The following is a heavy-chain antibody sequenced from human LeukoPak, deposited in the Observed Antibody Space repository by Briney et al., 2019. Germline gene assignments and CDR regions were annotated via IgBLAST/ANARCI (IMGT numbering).Heavy chain of an antibody. Sequence: ASVKVSCKASGYTFTSYDINWVRQATGQGLEWMGWMNPNSGNTGYAQKFQGRVTMTRNTSISTAYMELSRLRSDDTAVYYCARVTGRAAASAFDIWGQGTMVTVSS. CDR1: GYTFTSYD. CDR3: ARVTGRAAASAFDI. D-gene: IGHD6-13*01. J-gene: IGHJ3*02. V-gene: IGHV1-8*01. CDR2: MNPNSGNT.